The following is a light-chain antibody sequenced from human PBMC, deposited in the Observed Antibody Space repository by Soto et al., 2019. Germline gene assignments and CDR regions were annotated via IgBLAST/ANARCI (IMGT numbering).Light chain of an antibody. CDR2: SSN. Sequence: QSVLTQPPSTSGTPGQRVTISCSGSSSNIGVNTVNWYQQVPGTAPKLLIYSSNQRPSGVPDRFSGSTSGTSASLAISGLQTEDEADYYCAAWDDSLSGVVFGGGTKVTVL. CDR1: SSNIGVNT. J-gene: IGLJ2*01. V-gene: IGLV1-44*01. CDR3: AAWDDSLSGVV.